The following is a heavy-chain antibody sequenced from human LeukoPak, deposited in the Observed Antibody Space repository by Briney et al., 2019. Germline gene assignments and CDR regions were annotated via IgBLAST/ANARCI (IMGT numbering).Heavy chain of an antibody. V-gene: IGHV3-30*18. CDR1: GFTFSSYG. J-gene: IGHJ5*02. Sequence: GGSLRLSCAASGFTFSSYGMHWVRQAPGKGLEWVAVISYDGSNKYYADSVKGRFTISRDNSKNTLYLQMNSLRAEDTAVYYCAKGATAGYSSGCSAWGQGTLVTVSS. CDR2: ISYDGSNK. D-gene: IGHD6-19*01. CDR3: AKGATAGYSSGCSA.